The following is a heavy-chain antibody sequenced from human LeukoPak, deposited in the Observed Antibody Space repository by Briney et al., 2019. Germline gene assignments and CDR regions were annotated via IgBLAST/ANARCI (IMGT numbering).Heavy chain of an antibody. CDR3: ARHRFGHLFDY. CDR2: VYHTGHT. CDR1: GDSISGYY. J-gene: IGHJ4*02. V-gene: IGHV4-59*01. Sequence: SETLSLTCTVSGDSISGYYWSWIRQPPGKGLEWIGYVYHTGHTHYSPSLKSRVTVSLDTSRNQVSLILSSVTAADTAVYCCARHRFGHLFDYWGQGTLVFVSS. D-gene: IGHD3-16*01.